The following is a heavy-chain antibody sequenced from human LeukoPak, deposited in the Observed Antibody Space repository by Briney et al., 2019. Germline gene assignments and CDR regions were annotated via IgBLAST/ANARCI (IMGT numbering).Heavy chain of an antibody. CDR3: AKGGDGYNSAPHSH. J-gene: IGHJ4*02. CDR2: ISGSGGST. CDR1: GFTFSSYA. Sequence: QTGGSLRLSCAASGFTFSSYAMSWVRQAPGKGLEWVSAISGSGGSTYYADSVKGRFTISRDNSKNTLYLQMNSLRAEDTAVYYCAKGGDGYNSAPHSHWGQGTLVTVSS. V-gene: IGHV3-23*01. D-gene: IGHD5-24*01.